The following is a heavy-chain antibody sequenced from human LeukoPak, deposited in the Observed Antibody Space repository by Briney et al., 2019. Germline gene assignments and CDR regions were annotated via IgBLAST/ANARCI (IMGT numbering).Heavy chain of an antibody. CDR3: ARHGYYDSSGYYRVPVLYFDY. D-gene: IGHD3-22*01. CDR2: INPNSGGT. Sequence: ASVKVSCKASGYTFTGYYMHWVRQAPGQGLEWMGWINPNSGGTNYAQKFQGRVTMTRDTSISTAYMELSRLRSDDTAVYYCARHGYYDSSGYYRVPVLYFDYWGQGTLVTVSS. V-gene: IGHV1-2*02. J-gene: IGHJ4*02. CDR1: GYTFTGYY.